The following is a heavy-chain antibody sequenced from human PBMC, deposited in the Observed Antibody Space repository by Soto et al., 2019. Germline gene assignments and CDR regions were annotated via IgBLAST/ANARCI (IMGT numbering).Heavy chain of an antibody. CDR1: GGSISSSSYY. J-gene: IGHJ5*02. CDR3: ARLRSFWFDP. Sequence: QLLESGPGLVKPSETLSLTCTVSGGSISSSSYYWGWIRQPPGKGLEWIGSIYYSGSTYYNPSLKSRVTISVDTSKNQFSLKLSSVTAADTAVYYCARLRSFWFDPWGQGTLVTVSS. CDR2: IYYSGST. V-gene: IGHV4-39*01.